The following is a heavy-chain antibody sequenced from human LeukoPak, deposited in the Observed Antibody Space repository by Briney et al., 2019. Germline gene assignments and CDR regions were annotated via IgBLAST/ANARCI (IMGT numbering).Heavy chain of an antibody. CDR3: ARGRIVVVPAATYGPYYYYYMDV. J-gene: IGHJ6*03. V-gene: IGHV3-53*01. CDR2: IYSGGST. D-gene: IGHD2-2*01. Sequence: GGSLRLSCAASGFTVSSNYMSWVRQAPGKGLEWVSVIYSGGSTYYADSVKGRFTISRDNSKNTLYLQMNSLRAEDTAVYYCARGRIVVVPAATYGPYYYYYMDVWGKGTTVTVSS. CDR1: GFTVSSNY.